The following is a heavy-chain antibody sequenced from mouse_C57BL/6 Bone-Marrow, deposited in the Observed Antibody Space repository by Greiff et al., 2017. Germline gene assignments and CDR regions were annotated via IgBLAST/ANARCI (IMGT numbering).Heavy chain of an antibody. V-gene: IGHV2-5*01. CDR3: AKKGYDFYAMDY. CDR2: IWRGGST. J-gene: IGHJ4*01. D-gene: IGHD2-14*01. Sequence: VMLVESGPGLVQPSQRLSITCTVSGFSLTSYGVHWVRQSPGKGLEWLGVIWRGGSTDYNAAFMSRLSITQDNSKSQVFFKMNSLQADDTAIYYCAKKGYDFYAMDYWGQGTSVTVSS. CDR1: GFSLTSYG.